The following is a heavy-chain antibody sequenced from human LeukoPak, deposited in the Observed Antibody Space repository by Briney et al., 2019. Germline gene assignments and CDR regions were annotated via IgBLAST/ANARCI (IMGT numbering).Heavy chain of an antibody. CDR1: GFTFSSYG. D-gene: IGHD2-15*01. CDR2: IWYDGSNK. J-gene: IGHJ6*02. V-gene: IGHV3-33*06. Sequence: GRSLRLSCAASGFTFSSYGMHWVRQAPGKGLEWVAVIWYDGSNKYYADSVKGRFTISRDNSKDTLYLQMNSLRAEDTAVYYCAKYSVPWYYYYYYGMDVWGQGTTVTVSS. CDR3: AKYSVPWYYYYYYGMDV.